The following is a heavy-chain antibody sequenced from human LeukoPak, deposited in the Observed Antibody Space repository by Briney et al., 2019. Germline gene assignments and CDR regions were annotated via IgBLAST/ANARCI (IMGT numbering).Heavy chain of an antibody. CDR1: GYTFTSYA. D-gene: IGHD3-22*01. Sequence: GASVKVSCKASGYTFTSYAMHWVRQAPGQRLEWMGWINAGNGNTKYSQEFQGRVTITRDTSASTAYMELSSLRSEDMAVYYCARGYYYDSSGYWTSGFDPWGQGTLVTVSS. V-gene: IGHV1-3*03. CDR2: INAGNGNT. J-gene: IGHJ5*02. CDR3: ARGYYYDSSGYWTSGFDP.